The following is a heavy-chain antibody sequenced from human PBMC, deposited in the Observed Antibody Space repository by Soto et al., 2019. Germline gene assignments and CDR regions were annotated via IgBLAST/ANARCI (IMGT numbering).Heavy chain of an antibody. V-gene: IGHV4-39*01. D-gene: IGHD7-27*01. CDR3: ARRWGYSFDY. CDR2: IYYSGST. Sequence: QLQLQESGPGLVKPSETLSLTCTVSGGSISSYYWGWIRRPPGKGLEWIGSIYYSGSTYYNPSLTSRVTRSVDPSKNQFSLRLSSVTAADTAVYYCARRWGYSFDYWSQGTLVTVSS. J-gene: IGHJ4*02. CDR1: GGSISSYY.